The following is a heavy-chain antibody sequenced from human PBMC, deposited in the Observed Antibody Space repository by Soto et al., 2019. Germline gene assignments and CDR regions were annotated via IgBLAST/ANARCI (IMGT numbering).Heavy chain of an antibody. V-gene: IGHV4-59*01. CDR3: ARRPFYGDYAYDAFDI. Sequence: PSETLSLTCTVSGGSISSYYWSWIRQPPGKGLEWIGYIYYSGSTNYNPSLKSRVTISVDTSKNQFSLKLSSVTAADTAVYYCARRPFYGDYAYDAFDIWGQGTMVTVSS. J-gene: IGHJ3*02. CDR2: IYYSGST. D-gene: IGHD4-17*01. CDR1: GGSISSYY.